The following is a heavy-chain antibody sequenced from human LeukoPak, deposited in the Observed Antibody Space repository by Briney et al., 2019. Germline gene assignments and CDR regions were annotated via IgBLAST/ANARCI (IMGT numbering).Heavy chain of an antibody. CDR1: GFTFDYYG. Sequence: GGSLRLSCAASGFTFDYYGMSWVRQAPGKALEWVSGINWNGDSTDYADSVKGRFTISRDNAKNSLYLQMNSLRAEDTAFYFCARDRYYDTSDFLDYWGQGTLVTVSS. CDR3: ARDRYYDTSDFLDY. CDR2: INWNGDST. J-gene: IGHJ4*02. V-gene: IGHV3-20*04. D-gene: IGHD3-22*01.